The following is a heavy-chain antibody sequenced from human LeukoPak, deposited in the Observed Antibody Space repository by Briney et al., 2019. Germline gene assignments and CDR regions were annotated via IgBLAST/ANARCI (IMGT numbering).Heavy chain of an antibody. CDR1: GYTFTSYY. Sequence: ASVKVSCKASGYTFTSYYIHWVRQAPGQGLEWVGIINPSGGSTNYVQKFQGRFTMTRDTSTSTVYMELSSLRSEDTAVYYCARPPPIATGGSSEPGHFDYWGQGTLVTVSS. V-gene: IGHV1-46*01. D-gene: IGHD6-13*01. CDR2: INPSGGST. CDR3: ARPPPIATGGSSEPGHFDY. J-gene: IGHJ4*02.